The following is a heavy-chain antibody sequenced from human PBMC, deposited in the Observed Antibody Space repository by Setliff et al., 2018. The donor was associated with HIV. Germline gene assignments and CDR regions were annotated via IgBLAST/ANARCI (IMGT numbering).Heavy chain of an antibody. J-gene: IGHJ4*02. Sequence: GASVKVSCKASGYTFTDYYMHWVQQAPAKGLEWMGRVDPKNGDTIYAEKLRGRVTITADKSTSTAYMELSSLRSEDTAVYYSARDPDHDGTGYCSGGSCYFDYWDQGTLVTVSS. CDR1: GYTFTDYY. CDR2: VDPKNGDT. V-gene: IGHV1-69-2*01. D-gene: IGHD2-15*01. CDR3: ARDPDHDGTGYCSGGSCYFDY.